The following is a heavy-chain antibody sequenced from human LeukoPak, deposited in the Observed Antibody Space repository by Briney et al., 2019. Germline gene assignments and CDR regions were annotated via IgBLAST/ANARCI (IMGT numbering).Heavy chain of an antibody. CDR1: GYTFTSYA. CDR3: ARASGRGATTGNFDY. J-gene: IGHJ4*02. D-gene: IGHD1-26*01. Sequence: ASVKVSCKASGYTFTSYAMHWVRQAPGQRLEWMGWINGGNGNTKYSKKLQGRVTITRDTSASTAYMEVSSLRSEDTAVYYCARASGRGATTGNFDYWGQGTLVTVSS. CDR2: INGGNGNT. V-gene: IGHV1-3*01.